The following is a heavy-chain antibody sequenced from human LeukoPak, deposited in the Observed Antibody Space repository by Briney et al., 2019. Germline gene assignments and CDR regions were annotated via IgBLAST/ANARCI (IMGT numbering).Heavy chain of an antibody. CDR1: GYTLTSYY. CDR3: ARPWYSSGWYVY. CDR2: INPSGGST. Sequence: ASVKVSCKASGYTLTSYYMHWVRQAPGQGLEWMGIINPSGGSTSYAQKFQGRVTMTGDTSTSTVYMELSSLRSEDTAVYYCARPWYSSGWYVYWGQGTLVTVSS. J-gene: IGHJ4*02. D-gene: IGHD6-19*01. V-gene: IGHV1-46*01.